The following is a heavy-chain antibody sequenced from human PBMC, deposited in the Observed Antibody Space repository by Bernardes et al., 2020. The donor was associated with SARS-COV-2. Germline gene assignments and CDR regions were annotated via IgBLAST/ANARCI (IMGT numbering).Heavy chain of an antibody. J-gene: IGHJ3*02. V-gene: IGHV4-59*01. CDR1: GGSISSYY. CDR2: IYHSGNT. CDR3: AREGYYDSSGYYQHDAFDI. D-gene: IGHD3-22*01. Sequence: SETLSLTCTVSGGSISSYYWSWIRQPPGKGLEWIGYIYHSGNTNYNPSLKSRVTISVDTSKNQVSLKLSSVTAADTAVYYCAREGYYDSSGYYQHDAFDIWDQGKLVTGSS.